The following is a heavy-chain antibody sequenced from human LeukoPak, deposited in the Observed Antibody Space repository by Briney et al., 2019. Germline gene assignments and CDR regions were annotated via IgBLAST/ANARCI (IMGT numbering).Heavy chain of an antibody. Sequence: GGSLRLSCAASGFTFSSYGMHWVRQAPGKGLEWVAVIWYDGSNKYYADSVKGRFTIYRDNSKNTLYLQMNSLRAEDTAVYYCAKGDCSSTSCSLRPIDYWGQGTLVTLSS. J-gene: IGHJ4*02. V-gene: IGHV3-33*06. CDR1: GFTFSSYG. CDR2: IWYDGSNK. CDR3: AKGDCSSTSCSLRPIDY. D-gene: IGHD2-2*01.